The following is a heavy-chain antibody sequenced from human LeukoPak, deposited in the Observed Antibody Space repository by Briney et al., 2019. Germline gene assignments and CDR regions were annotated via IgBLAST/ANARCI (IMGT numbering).Heavy chain of an antibody. CDR1: GFNFSTYA. D-gene: IGHD4/OR15-4a*01. V-gene: IGHV3-64*01. Sequence: GGSLRLSWAASGFNFSTYAMHWVRQAPGKGLEYVSAVSSNGDSTYYANSVKGRFTISRDNSKNTLYLQMGSLRADDMAVYYCARSSHNYGANWFDHWGQGTLVTVSS. CDR2: VSSNGDST. CDR3: ARSSHNYGANWFDH. J-gene: IGHJ5*02.